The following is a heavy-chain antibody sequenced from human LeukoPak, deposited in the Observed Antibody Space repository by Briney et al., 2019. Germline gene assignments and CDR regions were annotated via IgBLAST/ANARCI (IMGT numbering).Heavy chain of an antibody. D-gene: IGHD3-10*01. CDR3: ATDYVRDYGSGSYIYGMDV. V-gene: IGHV1-69*06. J-gene: IGHJ6*02. CDR1: GGTFSSYA. CDR2: IIPIFGTA. Sequence: VKVSCKASGGTFSSYAISWVRQAPGQGLEWMGGIIPIFGTANYAQKFQGRVTMTEDTSTDTAYMELSSLRSEDTAVYYCATDYVRDYGSGSYIYGMDVWGQGTTVTVSS.